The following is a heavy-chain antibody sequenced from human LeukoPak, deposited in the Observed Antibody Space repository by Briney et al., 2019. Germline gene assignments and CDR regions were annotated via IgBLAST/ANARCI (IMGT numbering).Heavy chain of an antibody. CDR1: GFTFSSYW. V-gene: IGHV3-7*01. D-gene: IGHD6-6*01. Sequence: GGSLRLSCAASGFTFSSYWMSWVRQAPGKGLGWVANIKQDGSEKYYVDSVKGRFTISRGNAKNSLYLQMNSLRAEDTAVYYCARERIEYSSSDAFDIWGQGTMVTVSS. CDR2: IKQDGSEK. J-gene: IGHJ3*02. CDR3: ARERIEYSSSDAFDI.